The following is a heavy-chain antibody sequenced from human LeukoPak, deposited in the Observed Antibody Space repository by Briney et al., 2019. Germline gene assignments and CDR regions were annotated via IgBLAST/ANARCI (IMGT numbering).Heavy chain of an antibody. V-gene: IGHV3-11*01. CDR3: ARVKGLRFLEWLSVNYYYYYYMDV. CDR1: GFTFSDYC. Sequence: PGGSLRLSCAASGFTFSDYCMSWIRQAPGKGLEWVSYISSSGSTIYYADSVKGRFTISRDNAKNSLYLQMNSLRAEDTAVYYCARVKGLRFLEWLSVNYYYYYYMDVWGKGTTVTVSS. D-gene: IGHD3-3*01. CDR2: ISSSGSTI. J-gene: IGHJ6*03.